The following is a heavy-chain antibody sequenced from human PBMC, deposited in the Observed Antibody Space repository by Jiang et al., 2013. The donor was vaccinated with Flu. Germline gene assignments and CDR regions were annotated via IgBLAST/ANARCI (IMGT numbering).Heavy chain of an antibody. V-gene: IGHV4-61*02. CDR2: IYTSGST. CDR1: GGSISSGSYY. CDR3: AREGPPEVGQQLVY. Sequence: GPGLVKPSQTLSLTCTVSGGSISSGSYYWSWIRQPAGKGLEWIGRIYTSGSTNYNPSLKSRVTISVDTSKNQFSLKLSSVTAADTAVYYCAREGPPEVGQQLVYWGQGTLVTVSS. D-gene: IGHD6-13*01. J-gene: IGHJ4*02.